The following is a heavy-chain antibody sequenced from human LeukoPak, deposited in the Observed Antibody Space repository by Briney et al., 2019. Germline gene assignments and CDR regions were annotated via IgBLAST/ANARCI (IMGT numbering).Heavy chain of an antibody. CDR2: ISSDGSNK. CDR3: AKGKFYYERSDYVPHFDY. CDR1: GFIFSDFG. Sequence: GGSLRLSCGASGFIFSDFGMHWVRQAPGKGLEWVAFISSDGSNKYYADSVKGRITLSRDNSKNTLYLQMSSLRAEDTAVYYCAKGKFYYERSDYVPHFDYWGQGTLVAVSA. J-gene: IGHJ4*02. V-gene: IGHV3-30*18. D-gene: IGHD3-22*01.